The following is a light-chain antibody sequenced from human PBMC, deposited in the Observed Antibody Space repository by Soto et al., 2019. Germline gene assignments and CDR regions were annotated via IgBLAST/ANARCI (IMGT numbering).Light chain of an antibody. Sequence: QSVLTQPASVSGSPGQSITISCSGTSSDVGGYNYVSWYQQHPGKAPKLMIFDVSNRPSGISNRFSGSKSGNTASLTISGLQAEDEADYYCSSYTNINTLVFGGGTKLTV. J-gene: IGLJ3*02. V-gene: IGLV2-14*03. CDR1: SSDVGGYNY. CDR3: SSYTNINTLV. CDR2: DVS.